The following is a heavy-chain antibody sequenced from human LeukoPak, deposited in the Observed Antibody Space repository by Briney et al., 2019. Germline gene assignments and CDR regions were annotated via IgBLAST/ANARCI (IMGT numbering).Heavy chain of an antibody. CDR2: INHSGNT. D-gene: IGHD6-13*01. Sequence: PSETLSLTCVVYGGSFGGYYWSWIRQPPGKGQEWIGEINHSGNTNDNPSHKSRATISVDTSKNQFSLKLRSVTAADTAVYYCARVAAAGTDPGAFDIWGQGTMVTVSS. CDR3: ARVAAAGTDPGAFDI. J-gene: IGHJ3*02. V-gene: IGHV4-34*04. CDR1: GGSFGGYY.